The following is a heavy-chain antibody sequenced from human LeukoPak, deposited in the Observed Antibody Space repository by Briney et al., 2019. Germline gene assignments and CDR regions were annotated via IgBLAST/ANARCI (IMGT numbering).Heavy chain of an antibody. Sequence: PGGSLRLSCAASGFTFSSYWMSWVRQAPGKGLEWVANIKKDGSEKYYVDSVKGRFTISRDNAKTSLYLQMNSLRAEDTAVYYCARGTYYDSAKGWFDPWGQGTLVTVSS. CDR1: GFTFSSYW. CDR3: ARGTYYDSAKGWFDP. D-gene: IGHD3-22*01. J-gene: IGHJ5*02. CDR2: IKKDGSEK. V-gene: IGHV3-7*01.